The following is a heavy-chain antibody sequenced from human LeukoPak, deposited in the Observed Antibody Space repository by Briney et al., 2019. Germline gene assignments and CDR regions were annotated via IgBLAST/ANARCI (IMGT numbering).Heavy chain of an antibody. V-gene: IGHV3-7*04. Sequence: GESLRLSCAASGSTFSDNWMSWVRQAPGKGLEWVANIQQDGSEKYYVDSVKGRFTISRDNAKKSLFRQVSSLRGEDTAVYYCAGDRVFSYGIDFWGQGTLVTVSS. CDR3: AGDRVFSYGIDF. CDR2: IQQDGSEK. CDR1: GSTFSDNW. J-gene: IGHJ4*02. D-gene: IGHD5-18*01.